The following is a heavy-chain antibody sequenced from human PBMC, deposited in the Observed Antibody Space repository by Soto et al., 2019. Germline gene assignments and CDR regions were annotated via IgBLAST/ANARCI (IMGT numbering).Heavy chain of an antibody. CDR1: GYTFTAYY. V-gene: IGHV1-2*02. D-gene: IGHD1-26*01. CDR3: ARDVQTSLQGATSRFDQ. Sequence: ASVKVSCKASGYTFTAYYIHWVRQAPGQGLEWMGWINPNGGGTKYSQKFQGRVTMTRDTSINTAYMELTRLTAEDTAVYYCARDVQTSLQGATSRFDQWGQGTLVTVS. J-gene: IGHJ4*02. CDR2: INPNGGGT.